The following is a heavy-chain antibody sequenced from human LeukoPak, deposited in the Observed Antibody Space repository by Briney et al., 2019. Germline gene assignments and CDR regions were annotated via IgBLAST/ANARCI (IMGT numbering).Heavy chain of an antibody. V-gene: IGHV3-23*01. Sequence: GSLRLSCAASGFTFSSYGMSWVRQAPGKGLEWVSDISGSGGSTYYADSVKGRFTISRDNPKNTLYLQMNSLRAEDTAVYYCAKECISCSNYFDYWGQGTLVTVSS. D-gene: IGHD2-2*01. CDR2: ISGSGGST. J-gene: IGHJ4*02. CDR1: GFTFSSYG. CDR3: AKECISCSNYFDY.